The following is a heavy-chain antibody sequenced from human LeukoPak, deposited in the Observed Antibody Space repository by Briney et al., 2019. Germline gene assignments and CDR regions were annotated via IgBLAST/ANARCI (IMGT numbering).Heavy chain of an antibody. CDR1: GFTFSSYA. CDR2: INDNGAGT. Sequence: PGGSLRLSCAASGFTFSSYAMSWVRQAPGKGLKWVSTINDNGAGTYYADSVKGRFTISRDNSYNTVSLQMNSLRDEDTDVYYCAKGLRTGVGPYMGYHYYMDVWGKGATVTVSS. D-gene: IGHD3-16*01. J-gene: IGHJ6*03. CDR3: AKGLRTGVGPYMGYHYYMDV. V-gene: IGHV3-23*01.